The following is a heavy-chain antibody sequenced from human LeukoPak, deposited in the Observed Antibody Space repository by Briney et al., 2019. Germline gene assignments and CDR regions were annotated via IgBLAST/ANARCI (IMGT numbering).Heavy chain of an antibody. D-gene: IGHD5-12*01. CDR1: GFTFSSYA. CDR2: IKQDGSEK. V-gene: IGHV3-7*01. J-gene: IGHJ4*02. Sequence: PGGSLRLSCAASGFTFSSYAMSWVRQAPGKGLEWVANIKQDGSEKDYVDSVKGRFTISRDNSKNTLYLQMNSLRAEDTAVYYCARGPSGYHNTGGQGTLVTVSS. CDR3: ARGPSGYHNT.